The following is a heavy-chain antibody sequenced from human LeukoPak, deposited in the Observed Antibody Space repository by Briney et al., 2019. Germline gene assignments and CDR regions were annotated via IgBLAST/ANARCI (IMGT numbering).Heavy chain of an antibody. Sequence: ASVKVSCKASGGTFSSYAISWVRQAPGQGLEWMGGIIPIFGTANYAQKFQGRVTITADESTSTAYMELSSLRSEDTAVYYCARVPRGGFVAREYYYYYYGMDVWGQGTTVTVSS. CDR1: GGTFSSYA. V-gene: IGHV1-69*13. D-gene: IGHD3-16*02. J-gene: IGHJ6*02. CDR3: ARVPRGGFVAREYYYYYYGMDV. CDR2: IIPIFGTA.